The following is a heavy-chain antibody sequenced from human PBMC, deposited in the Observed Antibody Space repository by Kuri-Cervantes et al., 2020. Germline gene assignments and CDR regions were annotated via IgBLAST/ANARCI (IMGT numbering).Heavy chain of an antibody. CDR2: ISYDGSNK. J-gene: IGHJ3*02. D-gene: IGHD2-2*01. CDR3: ARVRTPYCSSTSCYDAFDI. CDR1: GFTFSSYG. Sequence: GESLKISCAASGFTFSSYGMHWVRQAPGKGLEWVAVISYDGSNKYYADSVKGRFTISRDNSKNTLYLQMNSLRSEDTAVYYCARVRTPYCSSTSCYDAFDIWGQGTMVTVSS. V-gene: IGHV3-30*03.